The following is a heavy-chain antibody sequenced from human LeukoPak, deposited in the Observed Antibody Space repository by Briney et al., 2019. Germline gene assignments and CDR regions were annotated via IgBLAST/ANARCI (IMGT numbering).Heavy chain of an antibody. V-gene: IGHV3-20*04. Sequence: GGSLRLSCAASGFTFEDYAMSWVRQAPGKGLEWAYAINWNGGSTSYADSVKGRFTISRDNAKNSLHLQMNSLRAEDTALYYCARAARTRSGYYHDAFDVWGLGTLVTVSS. CDR2: INWNGGST. J-gene: IGHJ3*01. D-gene: IGHD3-22*01. CDR1: GFTFEDYA. CDR3: ARAARTRSGYYHDAFDV.